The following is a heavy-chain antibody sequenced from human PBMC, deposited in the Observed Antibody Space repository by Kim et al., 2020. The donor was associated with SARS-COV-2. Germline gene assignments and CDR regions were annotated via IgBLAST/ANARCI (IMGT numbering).Heavy chain of an antibody. J-gene: IGHJ3*02. D-gene: IGHD6-19*01. Sequence: GGSLRLSCAASGFTFSGSAMHWVRQASGKGLEWVGRIRNKANGYATAYAASVKGRFTISRDDSKNMAYLQMNSLKTEDTAVYYCTRVNTIAGAWYDAFDIWGQGTMGTVSS. V-gene: IGHV3-73*01. CDR1: GFTFSGSA. CDR2: IRNKANGYAT. CDR3: TRVNTIAGAWYDAFDI.